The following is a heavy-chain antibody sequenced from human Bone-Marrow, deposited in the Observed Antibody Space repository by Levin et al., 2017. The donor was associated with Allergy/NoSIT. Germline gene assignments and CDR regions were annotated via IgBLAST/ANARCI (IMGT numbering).Heavy chain of an antibody. CDR3: ATGVILYIYYGLDV. D-gene: IGHD2-21*01. Sequence: GGSLRLSCAASGFISSRHGMTWVRQAPGKGLEWVSGITASGYGSSYADSVKGRFTISRDNVKNTVYLQMNSLRVEDTAVYYCATGVILYIYYGLDVWGQGTTVTVSS. CDR1: GFISSRHG. J-gene: IGHJ6*02. CDR2: ITASGYGS. V-gene: IGHV3-23*01.